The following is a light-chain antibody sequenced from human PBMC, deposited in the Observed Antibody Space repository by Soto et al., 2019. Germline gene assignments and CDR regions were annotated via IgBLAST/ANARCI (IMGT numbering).Light chain of an antibody. V-gene: IGLV1-47*02. CDR1: SSNIGSNY. CDR3: AAWDDSLSGSYV. CDR2: GNN. J-gene: IGLJ1*01. Sequence: QAVVTQPPSASGTPGQRVTISCSGSSSNIGSNYVYWYQQLPRTAPKLLIYGNNQRPSGVPDRFSGSKSGTSASLAISGLRSEDEADYYCAAWDDSLSGSYVFGTGTKLTVL.